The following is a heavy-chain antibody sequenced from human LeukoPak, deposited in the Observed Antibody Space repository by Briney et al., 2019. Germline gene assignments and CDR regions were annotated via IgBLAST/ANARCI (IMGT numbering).Heavy chain of an antibody. CDR2: IDPSGSYT. J-gene: IGHJ4*02. CDR3: ARTKVGAITSIDY. V-gene: IGHV5-10-1*01. D-gene: IGHD1-26*01. Sequence: GESLKISCKGSGYSFTSYWISWVRQMPGKGLEWMGRIDPSGSYTNYSPSFQGHVTISADKSISTAYLQWSSLKASDTAMYYCARTKVGAITSIDYWGQGTLVTVSS. CDR1: GYSFTSYW.